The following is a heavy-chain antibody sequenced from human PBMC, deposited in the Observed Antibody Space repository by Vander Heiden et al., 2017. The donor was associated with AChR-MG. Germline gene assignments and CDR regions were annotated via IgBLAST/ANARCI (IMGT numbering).Heavy chain of an antibody. CDR2: IIHRGRT. D-gene: IGHD1-20*01. V-gene: IGHV4-34*01. J-gene: IGHJ3*02. CDR1: GGSFSGYY. CDR3: AKGLNAYKFTRRGAFDI. Sequence: QVQLQQWGPGLLKPSETLSLTCSVSGGSFSGYYWSWLRQSPGKGLEWIGEIIHRGRTKYNPSLESRVTISEDMSKSQISLNLSSVTAADTAVYYCAKGLNAYKFTRRGAFDIWGQGTVVTVSS.